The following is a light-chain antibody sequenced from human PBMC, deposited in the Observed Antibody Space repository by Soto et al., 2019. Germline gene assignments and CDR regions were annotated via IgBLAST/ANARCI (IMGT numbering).Light chain of an antibody. V-gene: IGLV2-23*01. CDR2: EGS. Sequence: QSVLTQPASVSGSPGQSITISCTGTSSDVGSYNLVSWYQQHPGKAPKLMIYEGSKRPSGVSNRFSGSKSGNTASLTISGLQAEDEADYYCCSYAGSSVHVFGTGTKVTVL. J-gene: IGLJ1*01. CDR3: CSYAGSSVHV. CDR1: SSDVGSYNL.